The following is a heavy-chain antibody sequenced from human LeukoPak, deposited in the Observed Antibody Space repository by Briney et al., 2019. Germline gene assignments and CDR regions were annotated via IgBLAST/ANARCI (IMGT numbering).Heavy chain of an antibody. V-gene: IGHV5-51*01. D-gene: IGHD3-16*01. CDR3: ARSERGFILDLAIY. Sequence: PGESLKISCQASGYSFTSYWIGWVRQMPGKGLEWMGIIYPGDSGTKYSPSFQGQVTISADKSISTAYLQWSSLKASDTAMYYCARSERGFILDLAIYWGQGTLVTVSS. J-gene: IGHJ4*02. CDR1: GYSFTSYW. CDR2: IYPGDSGT.